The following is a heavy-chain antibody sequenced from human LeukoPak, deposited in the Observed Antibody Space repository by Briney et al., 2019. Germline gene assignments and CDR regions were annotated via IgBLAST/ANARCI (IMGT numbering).Heavy chain of an antibody. V-gene: IGHV3-30-3*01. CDR3: ARELSNYDILTEPADY. CDR2: ISYDGSNK. CDR1: GFTFSSCA. D-gene: IGHD3-9*01. Sequence: GGSLRLSCAASGFTFSSCAMHWVRQAPGKGLEWVAVISYDGSNKYYADSVKGRFTISRDNSKNTLYLQMNSLRAEDTAVYYCARELSNYDILTEPADYWGQGTLVTVSS. J-gene: IGHJ4*02.